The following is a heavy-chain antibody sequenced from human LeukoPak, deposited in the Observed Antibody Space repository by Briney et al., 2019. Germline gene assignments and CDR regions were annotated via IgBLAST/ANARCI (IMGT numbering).Heavy chain of an antibody. CDR1: GGSISSYY. D-gene: IGHD4-23*01. CDR2: IYYSGST. V-gene: IGHV4-59*08. Sequence: SEALSLTCTVPGGSISSYYWSWIRQPPGKGLEWIGYIYYSGSTNYNPSLKSRVTISVDTSKTQFSLKLSSVTAADTAVYYCARHDYGGNSAPFDYWGQGTLVTVSS. CDR3: ARHDYGGNSAPFDY. J-gene: IGHJ4*02.